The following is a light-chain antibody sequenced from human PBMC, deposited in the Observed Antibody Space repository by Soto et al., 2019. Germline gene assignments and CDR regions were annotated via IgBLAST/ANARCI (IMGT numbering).Light chain of an antibody. CDR2: GAS. V-gene: IGKV3-15*01. CDR3: QQYNDWPLT. Sequence: EIVLPQSPGTLSLSPGASAPVSCRASQTVRSNVAWYQQKPGQAPRLLIYGASSRATAFPARFSGSGSGTEFTLTISSLQSEEFAVYFCQQYNDWPLTFGGGTKVDI. CDR1: QTVRSN. J-gene: IGKJ4*01.